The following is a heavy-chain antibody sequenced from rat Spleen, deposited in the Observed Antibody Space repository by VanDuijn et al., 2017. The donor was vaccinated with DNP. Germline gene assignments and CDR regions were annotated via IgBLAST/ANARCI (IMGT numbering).Heavy chain of an antibody. Sequence: EVQLVESGGGLVQPGRSMKLSCAASGFTFSSFPMAWVRQAPKKGLEWVATIIYDGSSTYYGDSVKGRFTISRDNAKSTLYLQMDSLRSEDTATYYCATPPYGYNYWYFDFWGPGTMVTVSS. J-gene: IGHJ1*01. CDR2: IIYDGSST. CDR3: ATPPYGYNYWYFDF. CDR1: GFTFSSFP. D-gene: IGHD1-9*01. V-gene: IGHV5-46*01.